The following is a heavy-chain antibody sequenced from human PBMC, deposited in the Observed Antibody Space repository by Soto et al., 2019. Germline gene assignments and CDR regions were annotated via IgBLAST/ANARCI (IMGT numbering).Heavy chain of an antibody. CDR2: IGTVGDT. J-gene: IGHJ2*01. D-gene: IGHD1-1*01. CDR3: ARGTGTQRMYFDL. V-gene: IGHV3-13*01. Sequence: EVNLVESGGGLVRPGGSLRLSCAASGFTFSNSDMHWVRQTTGKGLEWLSGIGTVGDTYYPPSVRCRLTISRENAKHSLYLQMDGLRAEDTAVYFCARGTGTQRMYFDLWGRGTLVTVSS. CDR1: GFTFSNSD.